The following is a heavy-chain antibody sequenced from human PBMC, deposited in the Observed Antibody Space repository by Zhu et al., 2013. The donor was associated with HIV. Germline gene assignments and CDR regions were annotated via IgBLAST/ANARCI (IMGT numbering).Heavy chain of an antibody. V-gene: IGHV1-69*06. J-gene: IGHJ6*02. Sequence: QVQLVQSGAEVKKPGSSVKVSCKASGGTFSSYAISWVRQAPGQGLEWMGGIIPIFGTADYAQKFQGRVTITADKSTSTANMELSSLRSEDTAVYYCARFPFYSGSYAGYYYYGMDVWAEGTDGHRLL. CDR1: GGTFSSYA. CDR2: IIPIFGTA. D-gene: IGHD1-26*01. CDR3: ARFPFYSGSYAGYYYYGMDV.